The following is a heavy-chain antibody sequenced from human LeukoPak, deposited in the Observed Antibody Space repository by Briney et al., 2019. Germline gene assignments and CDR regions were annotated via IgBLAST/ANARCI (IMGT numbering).Heavy chain of an antibody. CDR3: ASVRGYSSGWYASGFDP. J-gene: IGHJ5*02. CDR2: INHSGST. Sequence: PSETLSLTCAVYGGSFSGYYWSWIRQPPGKGLEWIGEINHSGSTNYNPSLKSRVTISLDTSKNQFSLKLSSMTAADTAVYYCASVRGYSSGWYASGFDPWGQGTLVTVSS. V-gene: IGHV4-34*01. D-gene: IGHD6-19*01. CDR1: GGSFSGYY.